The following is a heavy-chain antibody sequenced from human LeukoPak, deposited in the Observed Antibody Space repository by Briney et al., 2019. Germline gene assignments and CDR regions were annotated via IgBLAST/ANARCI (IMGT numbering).Heavy chain of an antibody. J-gene: IGHJ5*01. CDR3: ARAVDSGGYQHKGFAP. V-gene: IGHV4-61*02. D-gene: IGHD3-22*01. CDR2: VHSSETP. Sequence: SQNLSLTCTLSGDSISIGNYYWSWIRQPAGKGLECIARVHSSETPNYNPSLNNQLTLPVDPSNNQFCLRVSYVTEADSDVYDCARAVDSGGYQHKGFAPWGQGTLVSVSS. CDR1: GDSISIGNYY.